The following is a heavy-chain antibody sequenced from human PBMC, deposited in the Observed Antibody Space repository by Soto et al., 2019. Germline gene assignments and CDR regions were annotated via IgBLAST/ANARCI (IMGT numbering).Heavy chain of an antibody. CDR3: ARGRQQLASPFDY. D-gene: IGHD6-13*01. CDR1: GGSISSGGYY. J-gene: IGHJ4*02. Sequence: PSETLSLTCTVSGGSISSGGYYWSWIRQHPGKGLEWIGYIYYSGSTYYNPSLKSRVTISVDTSKNQFSLKLSSVTAADTAVYYCARGRQQLASPFDYWGQGTLVTVSS. V-gene: IGHV4-31*03. CDR2: IYYSGST.